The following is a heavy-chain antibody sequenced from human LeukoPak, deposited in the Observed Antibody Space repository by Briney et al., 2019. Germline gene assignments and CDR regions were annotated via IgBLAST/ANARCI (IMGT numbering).Heavy chain of an antibody. CDR1: GFTFDDYA. D-gene: IGHD3-22*01. CDR3: AVGTAYYYDSSGLNWFDP. Sequence: PGRSLRLSCAASGFTFDDYAMHWVRQAPGKGLEWVSGISWNSGSIGYADSVKGRFTISRVNAKNSLYLQMNSLRAEDTALYYCAVGTAYYYDSSGLNWFDPWGQGTLVTVSS. V-gene: IGHV3-9*01. CDR2: ISWNSGSI. J-gene: IGHJ5*02.